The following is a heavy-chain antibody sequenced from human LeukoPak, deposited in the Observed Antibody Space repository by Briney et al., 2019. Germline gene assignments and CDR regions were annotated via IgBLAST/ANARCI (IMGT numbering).Heavy chain of an antibody. CDR1: GGSVSSGNYY. Sequence: SSETLSLTCAVSGGSVSSGNYYWSWIRQPAGKGLEWIGRIYTSGSTNYNPSLKSRVTMSEDASKNQFSLKLSSVSAADTAVYYCARDRYYYDSSGYYAWFDPWGQGTLVTVSS. CDR2: IYTSGST. CDR3: ARDRYYYDSSGYYAWFDP. J-gene: IGHJ5*02. D-gene: IGHD3-22*01. V-gene: IGHV4-61*02.